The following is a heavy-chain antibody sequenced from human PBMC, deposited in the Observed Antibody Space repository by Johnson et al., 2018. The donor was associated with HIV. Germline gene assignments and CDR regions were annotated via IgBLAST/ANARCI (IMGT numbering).Heavy chain of an antibody. V-gene: IGHV3-30*04. Sequence: QVQLVESGGGVVQPGGSLGLSCTASGFTFSRNAMHWVRQPPGKGLEWVAVISFHANETHYGDSVRGRFTISRDNSKNTLYLQMDSLRPEDTAVYYCAKDRAHISNYLDAFDIWGQGTMVTVSS. J-gene: IGHJ3*02. CDR3: AKDRAHISNYLDAFDI. D-gene: IGHD3-22*01. CDR1: GFTFSRNA. CDR2: ISFHANET.